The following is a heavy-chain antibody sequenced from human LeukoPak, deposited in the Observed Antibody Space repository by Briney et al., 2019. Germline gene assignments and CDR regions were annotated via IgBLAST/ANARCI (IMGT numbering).Heavy chain of an antibody. CDR1: GGSISSYY. Sequence: PSETLSLTCTVSGGSISSYYWSWIRQPPGKGLEWIGYIYYSGSTNYNPSLKSRVTISVDASKNQFSLKLSSVTAADTAVYYCARDYYDNSGYYVSRDYYYMDVWGKGTTVTVSS. CDR3: ARDYYDNSGYYVSRDYYYMDV. CDR2: IYYSGST. V-gene: IGHV4-59*12. J-gene: IGHJ6*03. D-gene: IGHD3-22*01.